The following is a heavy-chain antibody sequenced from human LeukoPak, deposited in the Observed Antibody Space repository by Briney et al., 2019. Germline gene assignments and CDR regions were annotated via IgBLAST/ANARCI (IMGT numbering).Heavy chain of an antibody. V-gene: IGHV4-59*08. J-gene: IGHJ4*01. Sequence: SETLSLTCSVSGGSINGYYWTWVRLSPGERLEWIGYIYSNWEYRLNPSLKSRLTFSLDTPKSQIFLQLASVTAADTAIYFCARQSDGWPESWGHGTLVTVSS. CDR2: IYSNWEY. CDR3: ARQSDGWPES. D-gene: IGHD2-15*01. CDR1: GGSINGYY.